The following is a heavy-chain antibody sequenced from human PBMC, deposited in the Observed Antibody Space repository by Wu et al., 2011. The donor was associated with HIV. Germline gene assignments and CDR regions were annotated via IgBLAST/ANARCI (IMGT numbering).Heavy chain of an antibody. CDR1: GDSFNNYA. Sequence: QVQLVQSGTEVGEPGSSVKMSCRASGDSFNNYAISWVRQAPGQGLEWLGWIDPNRGGTNYAQKFQGRVTMTRDTSISTAYMELSSLRSEDTAVYYCALRTRAGSGSDYWGQGTLVTVSS. V-gene: IGHV1-2*02. CDR2: IDPNRGGT. CDR3: ALRTRAGSGSDY. D-gene: IGHD3-10*01. J-gene: IGHJ4*02.